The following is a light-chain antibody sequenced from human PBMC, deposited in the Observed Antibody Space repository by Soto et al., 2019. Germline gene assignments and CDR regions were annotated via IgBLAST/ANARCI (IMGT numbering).Light chain of an antibody. CDR2: AAS. V-gene: IGKV1-39*01. J-gene: IGKJ1*01. Sequence: DIQMTQSPSSLSASVGDRVTITCRASQSISSYLHWYQQKPGKAPKLLIYAASSLQSGVPSRFSGSGSGTDFTLTIISLHPEDFATYYCQQSNSSPVTFGQGTKVDIK. CDR3: QQSNSSPVT. CDR1: QSISSY.